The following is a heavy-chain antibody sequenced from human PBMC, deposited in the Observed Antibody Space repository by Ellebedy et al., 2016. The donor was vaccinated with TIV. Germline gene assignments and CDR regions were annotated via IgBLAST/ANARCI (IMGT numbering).Heavy chain of an antibody. D-gene: IGHD3-22*01. Sequence: SVKVSCTASGFTFSNSAVQWVRQARGQRLEWVGWIVVGSGNTDYAQKFQERVTITGDMSTNTAYMELSSLRSDDTAVYYCAADRYFYDRTGPRQDAFDVWGQGTKVTVSS. V-gene: IGHV1-58*01. CDR2: IVVGSGNT. J-gene: IGHJ3*01. CDR1: GFTFSNSA. CDR3: AADRYFYDRTGPRQDAFDV.